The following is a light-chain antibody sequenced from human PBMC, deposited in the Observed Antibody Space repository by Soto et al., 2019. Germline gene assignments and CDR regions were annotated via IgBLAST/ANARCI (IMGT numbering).Light chain of an antibody. Sequence: EIVLTQSPGTLSLSPGERATLSCRASQSVSSSYLAWYQQKPGQAPRLLIYGASSRATGIPDRFSGSGSGTDFNLTISRLEPEYLAVYYCQQYDNSPTTFGQGTKVEIK. CDR3: QQYDNSPTT. V-gene: IGKV3-20*01. CDR2: GAS. J-gene: IGKJ1*01. CDR1: QSVSSSY.